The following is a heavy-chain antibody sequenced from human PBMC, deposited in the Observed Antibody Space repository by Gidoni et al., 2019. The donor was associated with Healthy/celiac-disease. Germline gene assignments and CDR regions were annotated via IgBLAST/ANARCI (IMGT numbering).Heavy chain of an antibody. D-gene: IGHD3-22*01. Sequence: EVQLVESGGGLVKPGGSLRLSCASSGFTFSSYGMNWVRQAPGKGLEWVSSISSSSSYIYYADSVKGRFTISRDNAKNSLYLQMNSLRAEDTAVYYCARTVNYYDSSGYSYWGQGTLVTVSS. J-gene: IGHJ4*02. CDR3: ARTVNYYDSSGYSY. V-gene: IGHV3-21*01. CDR2: ISSSSSYI. CDR1: GFTFSSYG.